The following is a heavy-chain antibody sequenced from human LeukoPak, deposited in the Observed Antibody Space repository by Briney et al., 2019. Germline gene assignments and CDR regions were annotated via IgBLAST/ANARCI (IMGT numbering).Heavy chain of an antibody. J-gene: IGHJ1*01. V-gene: IGHV4-39*01. Sequence: SETLSLTCTVSGGSISSRNYYWGWIRQPPGKGLEWIGSIYDSGSTYYNPSLKSRVTISVDTSKSQLSLKLSSVTATDTAVYYCARSLRVLGVGVGPSDLWGQGTLVTLSS. CDR2: IYDSGST. CDR3: ARSLRVLGVGVGPSDL. CDR1: GGSISSRNYY. D-gene: IGHD3-3*01.